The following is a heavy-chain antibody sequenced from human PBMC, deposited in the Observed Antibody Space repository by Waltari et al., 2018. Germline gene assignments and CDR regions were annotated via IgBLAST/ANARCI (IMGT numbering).Heavy chain of an antibody. CDR2: ITPYNGNA. V-gene: IGHV1-18*01. CDR3: AGGGGPRTVVALTFDL. CDR1: GYTFTNFG. Sequence: QVQLVQSGAEVKKPGASVRVSCKASGYTFTNFGINWVRQAPGQGLEWMGWITPYNGNANDEQTLQGRVTMTTDTSTKTAYLELRSLRSDATAVYYCAGGGGPRTVVALTFDLWGQGTLVTVSS. D-gene: IGHD3-22*01. J-gene: IGHJ4*02.